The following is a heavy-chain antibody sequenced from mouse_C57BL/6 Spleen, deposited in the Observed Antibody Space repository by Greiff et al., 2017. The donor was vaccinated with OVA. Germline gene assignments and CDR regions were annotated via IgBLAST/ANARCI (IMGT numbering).Heavy chain of an antibody. CDR1: GFSLTSYG. CDR2: IWGVGST. J-gene: IGHJ4*01. Sequence: QVQLQQSGPGLVAPSPSLSITCTVSGFSLTSYGVDWVRQSPGKGLEWLGVIWGVGSTNYNSALKSRLSIGKDNSKSQVFLKMNSLQTYDTAKYYCARTGTGAMDYWGQGTSVTVSS. D-gene: IGHD4-1*01. CDR3: ARTGTGAMDY. V-gene: IGHV2-6*01.